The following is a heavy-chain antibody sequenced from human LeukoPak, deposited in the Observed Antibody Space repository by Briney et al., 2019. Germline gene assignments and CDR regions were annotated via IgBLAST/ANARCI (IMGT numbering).Heavy chain of an antibody. Sequence: ASVKVSCEASRYTFTDHYMHWVRQAPEQGLEWVGWINPNNGGRNFAQKFQGRVTMTSDTSISTAYMELSSLTSDDTAVYYWARGIVGAHHLIAYWGQGTLVTVSS. CDR3: ARGIVGAHHLIAY. CDR1: RYTFTDHY. V-gene: IGHV1-2*02. D-gene: IGHD1-26*01. CDR2: INPNNGGR. J-gene: IGHJ4*02.